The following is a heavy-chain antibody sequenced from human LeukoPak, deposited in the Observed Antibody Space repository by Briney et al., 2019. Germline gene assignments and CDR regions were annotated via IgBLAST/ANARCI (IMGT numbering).Heavy chain of an antibody. CDR2: ISYDGNFK. J-gene: IGHJ1*01. V-gene: IGHV3-30*03. CDR1: GFPFRSYG. CDR3: ARSKYCSGGSCYPPEYFQH. D-gene: IGHD2-15*01. Sequence: PGTSLRLSCGASGFPFRSYGMHWVRQAPGKGLEWVAVISYDGNFKYYADSVKGRFTISRDNSKNTLYPQMNSLGAEDTAVYYCARSKYCSGGSCYPPEYFQHWGQGTLVTVSS.